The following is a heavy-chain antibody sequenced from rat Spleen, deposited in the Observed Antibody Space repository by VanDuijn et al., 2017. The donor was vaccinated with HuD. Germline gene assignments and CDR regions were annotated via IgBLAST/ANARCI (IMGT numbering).Heavy chain of an antibody. CDR2: ITNASGRT. V-gene: IGHV5-31*01. Sequence: EVQLVESGGGLVQPGRSLKLSCVASGFTFNNYWMTWIRQVPGKGLEWVASITNASGRTYYPDSVKGRFTVSRDNGKTTLYLEMDSLRSEDMATYYCVRQGYLRDWYFDFWGPGTMVTVSS. J-gene: IGHJ1*01. CDR3: VRQGYLRDWYFDF. CDR1: GFTFNNYW. D-gene: IGHD2-5*01.